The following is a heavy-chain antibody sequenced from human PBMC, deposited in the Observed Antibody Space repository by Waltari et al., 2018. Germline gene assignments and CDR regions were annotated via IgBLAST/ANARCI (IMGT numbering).Heavy chain of an antibody. CDR1: GFTFRVCW. V-gene: IGHV3-74*01. CDR2: INRDGSTT. Sequence: EVQLVESGGGALQPGGSLILSFSASGFTFRVCWMYWVRQGPGKGLLWVSRINRDGSTTTYADSVKGRFTIYRDNAKNTLDLKMNSVRVEDSAVYFCVRGGSYGSMDDWGQGTLVSVSS. D-gene: IGHD5-12*01. J-gene: IGHJ4*02. CDR3: VRGGSYGSMDD.